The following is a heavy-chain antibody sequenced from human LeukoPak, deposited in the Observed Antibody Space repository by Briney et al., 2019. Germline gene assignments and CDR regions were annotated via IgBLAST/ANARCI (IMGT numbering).Heavy chain of an antibody. V-gene: IGHV4-59*01. Sequence: KPSETLSLTCTVSGGSISTYYWSWIRQPPGKGLEWIGYVYYSGSTNYKPSLKSRVTISVDTSKNQFSLRLRSVTAADTAVYYCARVTGTTGGLTLYYFDHWGQGTLVTVSS. CDR1: GGSISTYY. CDR2: VYYSGST. CDR3: ARVTGTTGGLTLYYFDH. J-gene: IGHJ4*02. D-gene: IGHD1-7*01.